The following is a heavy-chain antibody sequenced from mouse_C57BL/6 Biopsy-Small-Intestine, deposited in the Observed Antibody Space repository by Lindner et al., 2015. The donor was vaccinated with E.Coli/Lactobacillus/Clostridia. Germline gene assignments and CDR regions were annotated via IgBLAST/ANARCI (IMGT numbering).Heavy chain of an antibody. J-gene: IGHJ4*01. D-gene: IGHD3-3*01. CDR2: ISSGSGTI. V-gene: IGHV5-17*01. Sequence: VQLQESGGGLVKPGGSLKLSCAASGFTFSDYGMHWVRQAPEKGLEWVAYISSGSGTIYYADTVKGRFTISRDDAKNTLFLQMTSLRSEDTAMYYCARGTLKNAMDYWGQGTSVTVSS. CDR3: ARGTLKNAMDY. CDR1: GFTFSDYG.